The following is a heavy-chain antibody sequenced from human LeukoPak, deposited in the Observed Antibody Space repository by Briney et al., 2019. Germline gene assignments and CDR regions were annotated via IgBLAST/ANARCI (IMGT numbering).Heavy chain of an antibody. V-gene: IGHV3-23*01. CDR3: AKDSSVAGYRDYFDY. D-gene: IGHD6-19*01. Sequence: QSGGSLRLSRAASGFTFSSYAMSWLRQAPGKGLEWVSAISGSGGSTYYADSVKGRFTISRDNSKNTLYLQMNSLRAEDTAVYYCAKDSSVAGYRDYFDYWGQGTLVTVSS. CDR2: ISGSGGST. CDR1: GFTFSSYA. J-gene: IGHJ4*02.